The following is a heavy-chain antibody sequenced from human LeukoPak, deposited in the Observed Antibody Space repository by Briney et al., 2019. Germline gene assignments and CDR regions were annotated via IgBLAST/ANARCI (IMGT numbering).Heavy chain of an antibody. Sequence: SETLSLTCAVSGGSFTGYYWSWIRQPPGKGLEWIGEIKHSGSTNYNPSLKSRVTISVDTSKNQFSLKLSSVTAGDTAVYYCARGGGDDYGDYIVYWGQGTLVTVSS. CDR2: IKHSGST. V-gene: IGHV4-34*01. J-gene: IGHJ4*02. CDR1: GGSFTGYY. D-gene: IGHD4-17*01. CDR3: ARGGGDDYGDYIVY.